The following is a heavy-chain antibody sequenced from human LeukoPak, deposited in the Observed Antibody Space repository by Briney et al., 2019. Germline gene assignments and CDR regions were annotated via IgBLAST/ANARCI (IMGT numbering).Heavy chain of an antibody. V-gene: IGHV3-48*01. CDR2: ISSSSSAI. J-gene: IGHJ4*02. Sequence: GGSLRLSCAAFGFTFSSYSMNSVRQAPGKGLEWVSYISSSSSAIYYADSVKGRFTISRDNAKNSLYLQMNSLRAEDTAVYYCARATMVRLDYWGQGTLVTVSS. D-gene: IGHD3-10*01. CDR1: GFTFSSYS. CDR3: ARATMVRLDY.